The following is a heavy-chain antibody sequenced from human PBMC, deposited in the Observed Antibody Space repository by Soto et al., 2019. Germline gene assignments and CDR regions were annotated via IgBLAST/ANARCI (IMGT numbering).Heavy chain of an antibody. CDR3: ARDRGDYDFWSGYSSASDI. J-gene: IGHJ3*02. CDR2: IKQDGSEK. CDR1: GFTFSRYW. Sequence: EVQLVESGGGLVQPGGSLRLSCAASGFTFSRYWMSWVRQAPGKGLVWVANIKQDGSEKYYVDSVKGRFTISRDNAKNSLYLQMNNLRGEDTAVYYCARDRGDYDFWSGYSSASDIWGQGTMVTVSS. D-gene: IGHD3-3*01. V-gene: IGHV3-7*05.